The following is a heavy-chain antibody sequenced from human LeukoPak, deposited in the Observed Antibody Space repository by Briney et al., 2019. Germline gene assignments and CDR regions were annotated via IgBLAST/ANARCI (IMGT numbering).Heavy chain of an antibody. CDR2: IIPIFGTA. CDR3: ARAAYGGNRNYDYYMDV. D-gene: IGHD4-23*01. J-gene: IGHJ6*03. V-gene: IGHV1-69*13. Sequence: SVKVSCKASGGTFSSYAISWVRQAPGQGLEWMGGIIPIFGTANYAQKFQGRVTITADESTSTAYMELSSLRSEDTAVYYCARAAYGGNRNYDYYMDVWGKGTTVTVSS. CDR1: GGTFSSYA.